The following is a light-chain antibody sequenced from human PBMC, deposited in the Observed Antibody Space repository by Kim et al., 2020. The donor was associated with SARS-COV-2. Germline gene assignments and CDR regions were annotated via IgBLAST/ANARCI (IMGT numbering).Light chain of an antibody. V-gene: IGLV2-14*03. CDR2: DVS. CDR1: SSDIGDYPY. Sequence: GQSITISCTGTSSDIGDYPYVSWYQQDPGKAPKLMIYDVSKRPSGVSNRFSGSKSGNTASLTISGLQAEDEADYYCSSYTSTNTLVFGTGTKVTVL. J-gene: IGLJ1*01. CDR3: SSYTSTNTLV.